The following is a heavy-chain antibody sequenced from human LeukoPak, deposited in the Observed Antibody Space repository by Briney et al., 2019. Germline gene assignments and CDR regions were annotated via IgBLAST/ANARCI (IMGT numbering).Heavy chain of an antibody. D-gene: IGHD3-3*01. V-gene: IGHV4-38-2*02. CDR1: GYSISSGYY. J-gene: IGHJ4*02. Sequence: KPSETLSLTCTVSGYSISSGYYWGWIRQPPGKGLEWIGSIYHSGSTYYNPSLKSRVTISVDTSKNQFSLKLSSVTAADTAVYYCAGHDFWSGYYPTKYWGQGTLVTVSS. CDR3: AGHDFWSGYYPTKY. CDR2: IYHSGST.